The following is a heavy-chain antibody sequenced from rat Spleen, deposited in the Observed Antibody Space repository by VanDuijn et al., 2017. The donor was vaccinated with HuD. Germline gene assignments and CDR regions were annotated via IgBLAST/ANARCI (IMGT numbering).Heavy chain of an antibody. D-gene: IGHD3-1*01. CDR1: GFTFSNYG. CDR2: ISPSGGST. CDR3: ATGAPTWFAY. V-gene: IGHV5-19*01. J-gene: IGHJ3*01. Sequence: EVQLVESGGGLVQPGRSLKLSCAASGFTFSNYGMHWIRQAPTKGLEWVASISPSGGSTYYRDSVKGRFTISRDNAKSTLYLQMDSLRSEDPATYYCATGAPTWFAYWGQGLLVTVSS.